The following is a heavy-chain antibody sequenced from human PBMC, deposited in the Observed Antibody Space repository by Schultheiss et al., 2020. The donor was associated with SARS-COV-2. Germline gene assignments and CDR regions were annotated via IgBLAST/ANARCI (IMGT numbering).Heavy chain of an antibody. J-gene: IGHJ3*02. CDR1: GYTFTSYY. D-gene: IGHD1-26*01. CDR2: ISAYNGNT. CDR3: ANAVGPRDAFDI. Sequence: ASVKVSCKASGYTFTSYYMHWVRQAPGQGLEWMGWISAYNGNTNYAQKLQGRVTMTTDTSTSTAYMELSSLRSEDTAVYYCANAVGPRDAFDIWGQGTMVTVSS. V-gene: IGHV1-18*04.